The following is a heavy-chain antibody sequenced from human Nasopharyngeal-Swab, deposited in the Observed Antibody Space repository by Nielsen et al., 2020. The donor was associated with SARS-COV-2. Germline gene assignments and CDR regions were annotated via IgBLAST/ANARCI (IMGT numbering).Heavy chain of an antibody. V-gene: IGHV3-7*01. J-gene: IGHJ6*02. CDR2: IKQDGSEK. D-gene: IGHD3-10*01. CDR1: GFTFSSYW. CDR3: ARSRRYYYGSGAVSDYYYGMDV. Sequence: GESLKISCAASGFTFSSYWMSWVCQAPGKGLEWVANIKQDGSEKYYVDSVKGRFTISRDNAKNSLYLQMNSLRAEDTAVYYCARSRRYYYGSGAVSDYYYGMDVWGQGTTVTVSS.